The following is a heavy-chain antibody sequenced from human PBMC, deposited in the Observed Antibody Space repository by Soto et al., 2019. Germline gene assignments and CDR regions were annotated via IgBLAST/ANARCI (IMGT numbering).Heavy chain of an antibody. CDR1: GFTFISYG. CDR3: AKETTVTTFFDY. D-gene: IGHD4-17*01. Sequence: AGGSLRLSCAAFGFTFISYGMGWVRQAPGKGLEWVSSISASGGSTYYADSVKGRFTISRDNSKNTVYLQMNSLRAEDTAVYYCAKETTVTTFFDYWGLGTLVTVSS. V-gene: IGHV3-23*01. CDR2: ISASGGST. J-gene: IGHJ4*02.